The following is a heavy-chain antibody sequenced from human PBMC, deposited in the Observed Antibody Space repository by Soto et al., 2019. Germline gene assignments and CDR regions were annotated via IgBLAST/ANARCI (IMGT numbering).Heavy chain of an antibody. CDR2: ISSSGSTI. J-gene: IGHJ4*02. CDR3: ATPSLYSSGWYRRFDY. V-gene: IGHV3-11*01. Sequence: GGSLRLSCAASGFTFSDYYMSWIRQAPGKGLEWVSYISSSGSTIYYADSVKGRFTISRDNAKNSLYLQMNSLRAEDTAVYYCATPSLYSSGWYRRFDYWGQGTLVTVSS. D-gene: IGHD6-19*01. CDR1: GFTFSDYY.